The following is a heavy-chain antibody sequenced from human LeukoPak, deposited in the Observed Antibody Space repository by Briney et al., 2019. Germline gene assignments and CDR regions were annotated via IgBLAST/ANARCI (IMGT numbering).Heavy chain of an antibody. CDR1: GFTFSSYA. V-gene: IGHV3-23*01. CDR3: AKDRGDYDYVWGSYLGAFDI. J-gene: IGHJ3*02. Sequence: PGGSLRLSCAASGFTFSSYAMSWVRQAPGKGLEWVSAISGSGGSTYYADSVKGRFTISRDNSKNTLYLQMNSLRAEDTAVYYCAKDRGDYDYVWGSYLGAFDIWGQGTTVTVSS. CDR2: ISGSGGST. D-gene: IGHD3-16*01.